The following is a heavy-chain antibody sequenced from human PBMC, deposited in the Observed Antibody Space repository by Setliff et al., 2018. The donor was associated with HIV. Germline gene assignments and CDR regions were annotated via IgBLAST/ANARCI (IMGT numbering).Heavy chain of an antibody. J-gene: IGHJ4*02. Sequence: ASVKVSCKASGNTFSSYGITWVRQAPGQGLEWMGWISGYSGHTSYAQKIQGRVTMTTDTSTSTAYMELRSLRSDDTAVYFCAREHSTTWPYFDFWGQGTLVTVSS. V-gene: IGHV1-18*01. D-gene: IGHD6-13*01. CDR1: GNTFSSYG. CDR2: ISGYSGHT. CDR3: AREHSTTWPYFDF.